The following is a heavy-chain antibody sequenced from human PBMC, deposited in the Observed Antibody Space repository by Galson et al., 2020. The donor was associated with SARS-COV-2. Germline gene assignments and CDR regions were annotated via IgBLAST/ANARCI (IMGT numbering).Heavy chain of an antibody. CDR2: TYWDDDK. V-gene: IGHV2-5*02. D-gene: IGHD4-17*01. CDR1: GFSLSTSGGG. J-gene: IGHJ4*02. Sequence: SGPTLVKPTQTLTPTSTFPGFSLSTSGGGVGWIRQPPANALAWLAPTYWDDDKRYSPSLNSRLTITKDTSKNQVGLTMTNMDPVDTATYYCADRPSTVTAGYFDYWGQGTLVTVSS. CDR3: ADRPSTVTAGYFDY.